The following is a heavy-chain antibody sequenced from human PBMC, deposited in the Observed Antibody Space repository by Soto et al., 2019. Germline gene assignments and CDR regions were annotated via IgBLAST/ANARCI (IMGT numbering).Heavy chain of an antibody. V-gene: IGHV1-69*12. CDR1: GGTFSSYA. D-gene: IGHD5-18*01. Sequence: QVQLVQSGAEVKKSGSSVKVSCKASGGTFSSYAISWVRQAPGQGLEWMGGIIPIFGTANYAQKFQGRVTITADESTSTAYMELSSLRSEDTAVYYCARRELYSYGPSGAFDIWGQGTMVTVSS. CDR2: IIPIFGTA. CDR3: ARRELYSYGPSGAFDI. J-gene: IGHJ3*02.